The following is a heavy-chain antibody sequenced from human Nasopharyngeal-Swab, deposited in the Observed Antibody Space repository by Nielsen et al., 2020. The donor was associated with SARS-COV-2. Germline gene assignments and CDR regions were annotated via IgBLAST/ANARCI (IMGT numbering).Heavy chain of an antibody. Sequence: ASVKVSCKASGYTFTSYGISWVRQAPGQGLEWMGWISAYNGNTNYAQKLQGRVTMTTDTSTSTAYMELRSLRSDDTAVYYCARGPARRLLRLRLYYFDYWGQGTLVTVSS. CDR3: ARGPARRLLRLRLYYFDY. V-gene: IGHV1-18*01. CDR1: GYTFTSYG. D-gene: IGHD4-17*01. CDR2: ISAYNGNT. J-gene: IGHJ4*02.